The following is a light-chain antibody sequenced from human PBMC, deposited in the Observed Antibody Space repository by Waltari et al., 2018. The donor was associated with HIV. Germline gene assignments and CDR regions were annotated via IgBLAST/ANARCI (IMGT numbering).Light chain of an antibody. CDR2: YDN. CDR3: QVWENNGGYPVV. J-gene: IGLJ2*01. V-gene: IGLV3-21*01. Sequence: SDVLTQPPSVSVAPGQTARITCGINNIGRKSVFWYQRKPGQAPVFVISYDNDRPSGIPARFAGSNTGDTATLIISRVEAGDEAEYYCQVWENNGGYPVVLGGGTKLAVL. CDR1: NIGRKS.